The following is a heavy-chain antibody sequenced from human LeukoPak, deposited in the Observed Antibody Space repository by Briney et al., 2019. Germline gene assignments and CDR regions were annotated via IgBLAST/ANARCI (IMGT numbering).Heavy chain of an antibody. CDR2: IWYDGSNK. CDR1: GFTFSSYG. D-gene: IGHD6-13*01. Sequence: GGSLRLSCAASGFTFSSYGMHWVRQAPGKGLEWVAVIWYDGSNKYYADSVKGRSTISRDNSKNTLYLQMNSLRAEDTAVYYCARGRSSWYGWFDPWGQGTLVTVSS. CDR3: ARGRSSWYGWFDP. J-gene: IGHJ5*02. V-gene: IGHV3-33*01.